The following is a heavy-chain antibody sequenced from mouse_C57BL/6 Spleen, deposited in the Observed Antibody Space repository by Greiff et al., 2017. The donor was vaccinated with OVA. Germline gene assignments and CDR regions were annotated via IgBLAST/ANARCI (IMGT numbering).Heavy chain of an antibody. CDR3: ASFGGYAMDY. Sequence: EVKLQESGPELVKPGASVKISCKASGYSFTGYYMNWVKQSPEKSLEWIGEINPSTGGTTYNQKFKAKATLTVDKSSSTAYMQLKSLTSEDSAVYYCASFGGYAMDYWGQGTSVTVSS. D-gene: IGHD1-2*01. CDR1: GYSFTGYY. CDR2: INPSTGGT. J-gene: IGHJ4*01. V-gene: IGHV1-42*01.